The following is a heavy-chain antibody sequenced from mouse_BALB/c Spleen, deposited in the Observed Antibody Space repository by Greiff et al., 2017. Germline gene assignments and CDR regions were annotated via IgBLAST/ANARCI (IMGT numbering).Heavy chain of an antibody. CDR2: IRLKSNNYAT. V-gene: IGHV6-6*02. D-gene: IGHD2-1*01. CDR1: GFTFTDHW. CDR3: TRDGNLDY. J-gene: IGHJ2*01. Sequence: EVQGVESGGGLVQPGGSMKLSCVASGFTFTDHWMSWVRQSPEKGLEWVAEIRLKSNNYATHYAESVKGRFTISRDDSKNSVYLQINNLRTEDTGIYFCTRDGNLDYWGQGNTLTVSS.